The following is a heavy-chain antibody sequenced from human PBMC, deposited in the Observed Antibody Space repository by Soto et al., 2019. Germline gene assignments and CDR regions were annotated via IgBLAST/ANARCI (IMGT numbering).Heavy chain of an antibody. V-gene: IGHV3-48*03. J-gene: IGHJ3*02. CDR2: ISSSGSTI. CDR3: ARDQSVASPFDI. D-gene: IGHD5-12*01. CDR1: GCTYSSYE. Sequence: GGSLRLSCAASGCTYSSYEMNWVRQAPGKGLEWVSYISSSGSTIYYADSVKGRFTISRDNAKNSLYLQMNSLRVEDTAVYYCARDQSVASPFDIWGQGTMVTVSS.